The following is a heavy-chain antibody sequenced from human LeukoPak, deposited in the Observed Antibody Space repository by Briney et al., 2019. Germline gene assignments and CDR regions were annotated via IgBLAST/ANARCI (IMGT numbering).Heavy chain of an antibody. CDR1: GFTFSSYW. CDR2: IKQDGSEK. J-gene: IGHJ4*02. V-gene: IGHV3-7*01. Sequence: GGSLRLSCAASGFTFSSYWMSWVRQAPGKGLGWVANIKQDGSEKYYVDPVKGRFTISRDNAKNSLYLQMNSLRAEDTAVYYCAGDRARGYGDYYYWGQGTLVTVSS. D-gene: IGHD4-17*01. CDR3: AGDRARGYGDYYY.